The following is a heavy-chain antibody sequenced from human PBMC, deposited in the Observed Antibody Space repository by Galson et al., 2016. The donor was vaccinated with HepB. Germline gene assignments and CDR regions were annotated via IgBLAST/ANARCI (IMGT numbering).Heavy chain of an antibody. CDR2: IYPTDHST. J-gene: IGHJ4*02. V-gene: IGHV1-46*01. Sequence: SCKASGYPFTTYYIHWVRQAPGQGLEYMGLIYPTDHSTAYAPRFEGRVTMTDDTSTSTVFMELSSLTFDDTAIYYCASRSLSTRAFEFWGQGTLVTVSS. CDR3: ASRSLSTRAFEF. CDR1: GYPFTTYY. D-gene: IGHD5/OR15-5a*01.